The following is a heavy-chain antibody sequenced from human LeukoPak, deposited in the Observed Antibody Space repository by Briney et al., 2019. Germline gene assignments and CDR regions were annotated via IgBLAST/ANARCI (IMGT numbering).Heavy chain of an antibody. J-gene: IGHJ5*02. CDR1: GGSFSGYY. CDR3: ARGRVVAATMGFWFDP. CDR2: INHSGST. V-gene: IGHV4-34*01. Sequence: PSETLSLTCAVYGGSFSGYYWSWIRQPPGKGLEWIGEINHSGSTNYNPPLKSRVTISVDTSKNQFSLKLSSVTAADTAVYYCARGRVVAATMGFWFDPWGQGTLVTVSS. D-gene: IGHD2-15*01.